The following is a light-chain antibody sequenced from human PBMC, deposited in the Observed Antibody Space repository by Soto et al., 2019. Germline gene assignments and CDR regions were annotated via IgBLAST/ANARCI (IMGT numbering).Light chain of an antibody. V-gene: IGLV2-8*01. CDR1: SSDVGGHKY. CDR3: SSYGGNTTFVI. J-gene: IGLJ2*01. CDR2: EVS. Sequence: QSALTQPPSASGSLGSSVTISCTGTSSDVGGHKYVSWYQHHPGKAPKLILFEVSQRPSGIPHRFSGSKSGNMASLTVSGLQAEDEADYYCSSYGGNTTFVIFGGGTKLTVL.